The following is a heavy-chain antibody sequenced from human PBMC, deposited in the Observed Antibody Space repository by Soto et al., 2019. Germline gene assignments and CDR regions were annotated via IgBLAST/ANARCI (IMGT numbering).Heavy chain of an antibody. CDR2: ISHDGSNK. CDR1: GFPFSRYE. V-gene: IGHV3-30*03. CDR3: ARARWLHPFDY. D-gene: IGHD5-12*01. J-gene: IGHJ4*02. Sequence: GGSLRLSCAASGFPFSRYEIHWVRQVPGRGLEWVALISHDGSNKYYVDSVKGRFIISRDNSKNTVYLQMNSLRAEDTAVYYCARARWLHPFDYWGQGTLVTVSS.